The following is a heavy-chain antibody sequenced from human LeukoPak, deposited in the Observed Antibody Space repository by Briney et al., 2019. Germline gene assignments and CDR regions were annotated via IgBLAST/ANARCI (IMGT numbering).Heavy chain of an antibody. Sequence: GGSLRLSCAGSGFSFSYYSMNWVRQAPGKGLEWVSSISSSSSYIYYADSLKGRFTISRDNAKNSLYLQMNSLRAEDTAVYFCAREGSYSQKFDHWGQGTQVTVSS. D-gene: IGHD1-26*01. CDR1: GFSFSYYS. CDR3: AREGSYSQKFDH. J-gene: IGHJ5*02. V-gene: IGHV3-21*01. CDR2: ISSSSSYI.